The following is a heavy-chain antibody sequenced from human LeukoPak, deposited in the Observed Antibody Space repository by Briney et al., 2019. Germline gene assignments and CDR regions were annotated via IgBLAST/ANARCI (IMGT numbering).Heavy chain of an antibody. CDR1: GFTFSSYA. Sequence: GGSLRLSCAASGFTFSSYAMSWVRQAPGKGLEWVSAISGSGGSTYYADSVKGRFTISRDNSKNTLYLQMNSLRAEDTAVYYCARGEVVAVTFNWFDPWGQGTLVTVSS. CDR3: ARGEVVAVTFNWFDP. CDR2: ISGSGGST. V-gene: IGHV3-23*01. D-gene: IGHD2-15*01. J-gene: IGHJ5*02.